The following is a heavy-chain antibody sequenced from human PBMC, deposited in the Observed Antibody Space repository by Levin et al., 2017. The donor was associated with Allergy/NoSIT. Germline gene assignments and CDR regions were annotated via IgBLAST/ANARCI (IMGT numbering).Heavy chain of an antibody. V-gene: IGHV4-61*02. CDR1: GGSISSGSYY. CDR3: AKVLGRAVGYGAFDV. D-gene: IGHD6-19*01. J-gene: IGHJ3*01. Sequence: SETLSLTCTVSGGSISSGSYYWSWIRQPAGKGPEWIGLIYGTGSTKYNPSLESRVTMSVDTSKNQFSLTLNFVTAADTAVYYCAKVLGRAVGYGAFDVWGQGTLVTVSS. CDR2: IYGTGST.